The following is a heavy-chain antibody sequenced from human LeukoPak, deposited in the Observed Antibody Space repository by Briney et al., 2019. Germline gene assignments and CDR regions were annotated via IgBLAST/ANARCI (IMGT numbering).Heavy chain of an antibody. Sequence: PGGSLRLSCAAYGFSFSSSWMTWVRQAPGKGLEWVAVIRPDGSEAAYVDSVIGRFTISRDNARNSLFLQMISLRVEDTAVYYCTRDRAYRTFDYWGQGALVTVSS. D-gene: IGHD3-16*01. CDR3: TRDRAYRTFDY. V-gene: IGHV3-7*04. CDR1: GFSFSSSW. CDR2: IRPDGSEA. J-gene: IGHJ4*02.